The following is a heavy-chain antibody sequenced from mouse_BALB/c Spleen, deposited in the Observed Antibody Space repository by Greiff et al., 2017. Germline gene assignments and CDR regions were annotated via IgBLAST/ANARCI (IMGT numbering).Heavy chain of an antibody. CDR1: GDSITSGY. J-gene: IGHJ4*01. CDR2: ISYSGST. Sequence: DVKLVESGPSLVKPSQTLSLTCSVTGDSITSGYWNWIRKFPGNKLEYMGYISYSGSTYYNPSLKSRISITRDTSKNQYYLQLNSVTTEDTATYYCARPGNYENYYAMDYWGQGTSVTVSS. D-gene: IGHD2-1*01. V-gene: IGHV3-8*02. CDR3: ARPGNYENYYAMDY.